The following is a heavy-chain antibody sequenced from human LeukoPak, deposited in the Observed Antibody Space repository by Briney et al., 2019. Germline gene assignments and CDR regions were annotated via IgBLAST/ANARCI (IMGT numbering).Heavy chain of an antibody. J-gene: IGHJ3*02. CDR1: GFTFSSYS. Sequence: GGSLRLSCVDSGFTFSSYSINWVHQAPGKGLEWVSSISSSSSYIYYADSVKGRFTISRDNSKNTLYLQMNSLRAEDTAVYYCAKDYGQGAFDIWGQGTMVTVSS. CDR2: ISSSSSYI. CDR3: AKDYGQGAFDI. V-gene: IGHV3-21*01. D-gene: IGHD4-17*01.